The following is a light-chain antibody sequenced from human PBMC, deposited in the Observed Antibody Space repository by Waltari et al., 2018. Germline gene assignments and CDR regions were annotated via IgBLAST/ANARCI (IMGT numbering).Light chain of an antibody. CDR1: QSVSRA. Sequence: EIVLTQSPATLSLSPGERATLSCRASQSVSRALAWYQQKPGQAPRLLIYAASSRATGIPDRFSGSGSGTDFSLTISRLEPEDFAVYYCQHYVRLPVTFGQGTKVEIK. J-gene: IGKJ1*01. CDR2: AAS. CDR3: QHYVRLPVT. V-gene: IGKV3-20*01.